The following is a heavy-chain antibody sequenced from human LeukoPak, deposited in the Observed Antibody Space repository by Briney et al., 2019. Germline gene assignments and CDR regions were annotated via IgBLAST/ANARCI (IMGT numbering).Heavy chain of an antibody. CDR3: ARSAIVVVVAAKEADAFDI. CDR1: GFTFSSYW. CDR2: IKQDGSEK. Sequence: PGGSLRLSCAASGFTFSSYWMSWVRQAPGKGLEWVANIKQDGSEKYYVDSVKGRFTISRDNAKNSLYLQMNSLRAEDTAVYYCARSAIVVVVAAKEADAFDIWGQGTMVTVSS. J-gene: IGHJ3*02. V-gene: IGHV3-7*01. D-gene: IGHD2-15*01.